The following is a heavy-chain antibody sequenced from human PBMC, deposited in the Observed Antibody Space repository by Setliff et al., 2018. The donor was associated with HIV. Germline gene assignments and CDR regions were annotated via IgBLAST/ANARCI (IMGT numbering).Heavy chain of an antibody. CDR2: IFHSGNT. Sequence: SEPLSLTCTVSGDSMSSDNYFWVWVRQPPGKGLEWMGNIFHSGNTYYSPSLKSRVTMSLDTSMNQFSLKLTSVTAADTALYYCARYRRFADYIDVWGKGTTVTVSS. J-gene: IGHJ6*03. D-gene: IGHD1-26*01. CDR1: GDSMSSDNYF. CDR3: ARYRRFADYIDV. V-gene: IGHV4-39*01.